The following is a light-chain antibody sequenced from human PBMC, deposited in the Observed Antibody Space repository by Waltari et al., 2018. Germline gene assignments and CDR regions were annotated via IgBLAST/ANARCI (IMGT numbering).Light chain of an antibody. V-gene: IGKV1-5*03. CDR3: QQYHTYPWT. CDR1: QHIGNR. CDR2: EAS. Sequence: DIQMTQSPSTLSASVGDRVTVTCRASQHIGNRLAWYQHKPGKAPNLLIYEASSLEGGAPSRVSGSGSGTGFTLTISSLQPDDFATYYCQQYHTYPWTFGQGTTVEVK. J-gene: IGKJ1*01.